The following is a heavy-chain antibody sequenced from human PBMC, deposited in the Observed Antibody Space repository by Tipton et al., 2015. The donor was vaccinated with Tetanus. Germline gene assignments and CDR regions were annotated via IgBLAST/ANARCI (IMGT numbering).Heavy chain of an antibody. V-gene: IGHV4-30-2*01. CDR3: VRGRGLGAYSFGFEH. CDR1: GASISSAA. J-gene: IGHJ4*02. D-gene: IGHD5-12*01. Sequence: TLSLTCDVSGASISSAAWTWIRQPSGKGLEWIGHIFHSGSPNYNPSVTSRLTLSLQRSKNQVSLKLISVTAADTAVYYCVRGRGLGAYSFGFEHWGQGALVTVSS. CDR2: IFHSGSP.